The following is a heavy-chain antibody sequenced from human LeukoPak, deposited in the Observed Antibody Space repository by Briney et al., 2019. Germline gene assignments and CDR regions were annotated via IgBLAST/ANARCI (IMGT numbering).Heavy chain of an antibody. CDR1: GFTFDDYA. CDR2: ISWNSGSI. CDR3: AKDKYSSSGILDY. V-gene: IGHV3-9*01. J-gene: IGHJ4*02. Sequence: GGSLRLSCAASGFTFDDYAMHWVRQAPGKGLEWVSGISWNSGSIGYADSVKGRFTISRDNAKNSLYLQMNSLRAEDTALYYCAKDKYSSSGILDYWGQGTLVTVSS. D-gene: IGHD6-13*01.